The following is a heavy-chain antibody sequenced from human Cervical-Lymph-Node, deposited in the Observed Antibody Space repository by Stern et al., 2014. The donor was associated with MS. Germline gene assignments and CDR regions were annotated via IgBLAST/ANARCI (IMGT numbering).Heavy chain of an antibody. CDR2: ISTYNGNT. V-gene: IGHV1-18*01. CDR3: ARDRGNLLEWFEELRP. J-gene: IGHJ5*02. D-gene: IGHD3-10*01. Sequence: QVQLVQSGAEVKKPGASVKVSCKTSGYTFTSYGISWVRQAPGQGLEWMGWISTYNGNTNYAQKVQGRVTMTTDTSTSTAYMELRSLRSDDTAVYYCARDRGNLLEWFEELRPWGQGTLVTVSS. CDR1: GYTFTSYG.